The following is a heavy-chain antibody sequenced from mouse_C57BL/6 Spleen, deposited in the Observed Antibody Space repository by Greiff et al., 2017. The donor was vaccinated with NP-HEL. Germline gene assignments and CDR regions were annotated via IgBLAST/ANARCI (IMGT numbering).Heavy chain of an antibody. V-gene: IGHV5-4*01. CDR2: ISDGGSYT. CDR1: GFTFSSYA. D-gene: IGHD2-4*01. J-gene: IGHJ4*01. CDR3: ARDGDYDDGGDY. Sequence: DVQLVESGGGLVKPGGSLKLSCAASGFTFSSYAMSWVRQTPEKRLEWVATISDGGSYTYYPDNVKGRFTISRDNAKNNLYLQMSHLKSEDTAMYYCARDGDYDDGGDYWGQGTSVTVSS.